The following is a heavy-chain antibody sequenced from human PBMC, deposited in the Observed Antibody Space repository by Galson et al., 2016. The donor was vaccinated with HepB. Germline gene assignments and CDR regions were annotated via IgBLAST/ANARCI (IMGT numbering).Heavy chain of an antibody. J-gene: IGHJ6*03. D-gene: IGHD3-3*01. CDR1: GFTFSNYD. CDR2: ITTSSGGI. Sequence: SLRLSCAASGFTFSNYDMDWVRQAPGKGLEWISYITTSSGGINYADSVKGRFTISRDNAKNSMYLQMNSLRAEDTAVYYCARVSPTGTYYDFWSGKYYYMDVWSKGTTVTVSS. CDR3: ARVSPTGTYYDFWSGKYYYMDV. V-gene: IGHV3-48*01.